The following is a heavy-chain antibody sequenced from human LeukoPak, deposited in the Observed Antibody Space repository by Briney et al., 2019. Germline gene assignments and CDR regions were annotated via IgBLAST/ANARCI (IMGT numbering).Heavy chain of an antibody. CDR2: IYYSGST. V-gene: IGHV4-59*01. Sequence: SETLSLTCTVSGGSISSYYWSWIRQPPGKGLEWIGYIYYSGSTNYNPSLKSRVTISVDTSKNQFSLKLSSVTAADTAVYYCARTRPLGYGSGYAFDIWGQGTMVTVSS. D-gene: IGHD3-10*01. J-gene: IGHJ3*02. CDR1: GGSISSYY. CDR3: ARTRPLGYGSGYAFDI.